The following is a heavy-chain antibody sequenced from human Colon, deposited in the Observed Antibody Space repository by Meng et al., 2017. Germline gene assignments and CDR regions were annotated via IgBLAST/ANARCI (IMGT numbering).Heavy chain of an antibody. CDR3: ARDSSSSAYSPFDY. V-gene: IGHV6-1*01. Sequence: QARLRQSGPGLGKPSPTLSRTCAISGESVSSNSAAWNWIRQSPSRGLEWLGRTYYRSKWYNDYAVSVKSRITINPDTSKNQFSLQLNSVTPEDTAVYYCARDSSSSAYSPFDYWGQGTLVTVSS. J-gene: IGHJ4*02. CDR1: GESVSSNSAA. D-gene: IGHD3-22*01. CDR2: TYYRSKWYN.